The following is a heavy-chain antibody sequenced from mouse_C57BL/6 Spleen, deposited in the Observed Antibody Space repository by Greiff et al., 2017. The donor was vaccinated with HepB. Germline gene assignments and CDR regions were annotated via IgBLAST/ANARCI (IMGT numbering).Heavy chain of an antibody. CDR2: IYPRSGNT. CDR3: ARASTVVEEDWFAY. CDR1: GYTFTSYG. J-gene: IGHJ3*01. V-gene: IGHV1-81*01. D-gene: IGHD1-1*01. Sequence: QVQLKESGAELARPGASVKLSCKASGYTFTSYGISWVKQRTGQGLEWIGEIYPRSGNTYYNEKFKGKATLTADKSSSTAYMELRSLTSEDSAVYFCARASTVVEEDWFAYWGQGTLVTVSA.